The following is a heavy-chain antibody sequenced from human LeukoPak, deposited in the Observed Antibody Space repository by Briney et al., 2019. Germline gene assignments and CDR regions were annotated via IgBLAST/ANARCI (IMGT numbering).Heavy chain of an antibody. V-gene: IGHV3-48*03. CDR1: VFTFSGYE. CDR2: ISSSGSDI. D-gene: IGHD1-14*01. CDR3: ARDTSLRGDRVAY. Sequence: GGSLRLSCAASVFTFSGYEASGVRQVPGKGLEWVSYISSSGSDIYDADSVKGRFTISRDNAKNSLYLQMNSLRAEDTGVYYCARDTSLRGDRVAYWGQGTLVTVSS. J-gene: IGHJ4*02.